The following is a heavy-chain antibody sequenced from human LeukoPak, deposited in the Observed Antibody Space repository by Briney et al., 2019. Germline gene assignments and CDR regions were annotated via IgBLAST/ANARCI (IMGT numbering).Heavy chain of an antibody. CDR3: AKEGGTGTRFDY. CDR2: ISGSGTGT. Sequence: GGSLRLSCAASGFTFSSSAMSWVRQAPGRGLYWVSDISGSGTGTYYADSVKGRFTISRDNSKNTLYLQMNSPRAEDTAVYYCAKEGGTGTRFDYWGQGTLVTVSS. J-gene: IGHJ4*02. D-gene: IGHD1-7*01. CDR1: GFTFSSSA. V-gene: IGHV3-23*01.